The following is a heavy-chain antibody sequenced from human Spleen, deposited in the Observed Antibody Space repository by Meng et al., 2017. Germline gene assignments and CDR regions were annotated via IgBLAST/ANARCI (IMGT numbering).Heavy chain of an antibody. Sequence: GGSLRLSCAASGFTFINAWMSWVRQAPGKGLEWVGRIKSKTDGGTTDYGAPLKGRFTIPRDDSKNTLYLQINSLKTEDTAMYYCAAYSSPGPWFGNDAFDIWGQGTMVTVSS. CDR3: AAYSSPGPWFGNDAFDI. CDR1: GFTFINAW. V-gene: IGHV3-15*01. CDR2: IKSKTDGGTT. J-gene: IGHJ3*02. D-gene: IGHD3-10*01.